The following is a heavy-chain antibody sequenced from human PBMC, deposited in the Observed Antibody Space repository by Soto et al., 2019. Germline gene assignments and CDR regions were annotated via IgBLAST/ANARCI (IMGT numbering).Heavy chain of an antibody. Sequence: PSETLSLTCTVSGGSISSNYWTWIRQPPGKGLEWIGYVYNSGSTNYNPSLKSRVTISEDTSKSQFSLKVNSVSASDTAVYYCARDWGPYWFDSWGQGILVTVSS. CDR3: ARDWGPYWFDS. J-gene: IGHJ5*01. D-gene: IGHD3-16*01. V-gene: IGHV4-59*12. CDR1: GGSISSNY. CDR2: VYNSGST.